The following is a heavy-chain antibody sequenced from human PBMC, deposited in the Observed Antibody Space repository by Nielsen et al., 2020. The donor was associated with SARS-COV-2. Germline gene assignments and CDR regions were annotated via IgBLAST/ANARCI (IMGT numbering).Heavy chain of an antibody. CDR3: ARVRSSSSVYYYYYKDV. D-gene: IGHD6-6*01. Sequence: SETLSLTCTVSGGSISSGGYYWSWIRQHPGKGLEWIGYIYYSGSTYYNPSLKSRVTISVDTSKNQFSLKLSSVTAADTAVYYCARVRSSSSVYYYYYKDVWGKGTTVTVSS. V-gene: IGHV4-31*03. CDR2: IYYSGST. CDR1: GGSISSGGYY. J-gene: IGHJ6*03.